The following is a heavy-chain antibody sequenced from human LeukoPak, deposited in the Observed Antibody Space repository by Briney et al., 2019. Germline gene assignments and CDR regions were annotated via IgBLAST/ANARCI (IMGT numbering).Heavy chain of an antibody. D-gene: IGHD6-19*01. J-gene: IGHJ5*02. Sequence: ALVKVSCKASGYTLSTYGISWVRQAPGQGLEWMGWISAYNGNTIYAQKLQGRATMTTDTSTSTAYMELRSLRSDDTAVYYCARDRVVVAGWFDPWGQATLVTVSS. CDR1: GYTLSTYG. V-gene: IGHV1-18*01. CDR3: ARDRVVVAGWFDP. CDR2: ISAYNGNT.